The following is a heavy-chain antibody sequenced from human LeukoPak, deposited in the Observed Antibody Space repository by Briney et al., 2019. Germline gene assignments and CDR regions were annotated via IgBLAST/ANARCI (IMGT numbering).Heavy chain of an antibody. D-gene: IGHD2-15*01. CDR1: GGSISSYH. CDR2: IYYSGNT. CDR3: ARGYCSGGSCYYFDS. V-gene: IGHV4-59*01. Sequence: SETLSLTCTVSGGSISSYHWSWIRQPPGKGLEWIGYIYYSGNTNYNPSLKSRVTISVDTSKNQFSLQLSSVTAADTAVYYCARGYCSGGSCYYFDSWGQGTLVTVSS. J-gene: IGHJ4*02.